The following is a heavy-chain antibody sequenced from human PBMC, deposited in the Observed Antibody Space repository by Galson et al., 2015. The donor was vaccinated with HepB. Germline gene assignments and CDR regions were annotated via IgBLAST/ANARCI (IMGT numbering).Heavy chain of an antibody. CDR1: GFTFSSYG. D-gene: IGHD1-7*01. CDR3: ARDGEAGTMDY. J-gene: IGHJ4*02. CDR2: IWYDGSNK. Sequence: SLRLSCAASGFTFSSYGMHWVRQAPGKGLEWVAVIWYDGSNKYYADSVKGRFTISRDNSKNTLYLQMNSLRAEDTAVYYCARDGEAGTMDYWGQGTLVTVSS. V-gene: IGHV3-33*01.